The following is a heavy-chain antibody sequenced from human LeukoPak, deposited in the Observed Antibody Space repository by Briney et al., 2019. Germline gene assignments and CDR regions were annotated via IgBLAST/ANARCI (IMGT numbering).Heavy chain of an antibody. CDR2: ICYSGST. CDR3: ATRIGGLAYDY. CDR1: GGSISRNYCY. Sequence: SETLSLTCTVSGGSISRNYCYWAWIRQPPGKGLEWIGNICYSGSTNYNPSVMSRVTISVDTSKNQFSLKLSSVTAADTAVYYCATRIGGLAYDYWGQGTLVTVSS. V-gene: IGHV4-39*01. D-gene: IGHD3-10*01. J-gene: IGHJ4*02.